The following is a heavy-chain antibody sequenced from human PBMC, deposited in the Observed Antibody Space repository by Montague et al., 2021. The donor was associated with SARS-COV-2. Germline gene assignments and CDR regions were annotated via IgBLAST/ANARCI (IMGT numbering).Heavy chain of an antibody. Sequence: SETLSLTCTVYGGSTSSYYWSWIRQPLGKGLEWIGCIYYSGSTNYNPSLKSRVTISVDTSKTQFSLKLNSVTAADTAVYYCARTIVVVSAASRYFDLWGRGTLVTVSS. D-gene: IGHD2-2*01. CDR3: ARTIVVVSAASRYFDL. CDR2: IYYSGST. CDR1: GGSTSSYY. J-gene: IGHJ2*01. V-gene: IGHV4-59*01.